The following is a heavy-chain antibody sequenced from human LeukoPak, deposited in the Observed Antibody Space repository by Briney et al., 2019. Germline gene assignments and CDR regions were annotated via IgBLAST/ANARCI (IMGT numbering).Heavy chain of an antibody. Sequence: GASVKVSCKASGYTFSGNYIHWVRQAPGQGLQWMGWIIPKSGVTKYAQKFQGRVTMTRDTSISTAYMELGSLRADDTAVYYCATDSTGSSWYRDWFDPWGQGTLVTVSS. CDR2: IIPKSGVT. CDR3: ATDSTGSSWYRDWFDP. J-gene: IGHJ5*02. CDR1: GYTFSGNY. V-gene: IGHV1-2*02. D-gene: IGHD6-13*01.